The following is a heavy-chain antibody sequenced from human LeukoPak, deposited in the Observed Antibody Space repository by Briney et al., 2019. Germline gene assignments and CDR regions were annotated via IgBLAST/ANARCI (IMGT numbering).Heavy chain of an antibody. CDR1: GLTFRTSA. Sequence: GRSLRLSCADSGLTFRTSAMHWVRQAPGKGLEWVAVVSFDGSNENYAGSVRGRFIISRDNSKNTLYLQMSGLRREDTAMYYCARGVGYTLVSWGQGTLVTVSS. J-gene: IGHJ5*02. D-gene: IGHD5-24*01. V-gene: IGHV3-30-3*01. CDR3: ARGVGYTLVS. CDR2: VSFDGSNE.